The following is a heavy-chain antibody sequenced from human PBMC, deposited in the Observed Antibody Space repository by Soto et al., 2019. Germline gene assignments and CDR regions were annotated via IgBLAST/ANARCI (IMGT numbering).Heavy chain of an antibody. Sequence: QVQLVQSGAEVKKPGSSVKVSCKASGGTFSSYAISWVRQAPGQGLEWMGGIIPIFGTANYAQKFQGRVTITADDSTSTAYMELSSLRSEDTAVYYCASWGLGYCSGGSCPNWFDPWGQGTLVTVSS. CDR1: GGTFSSYA. D-gene: IGHD2-15*01. CDR2: IIPIFGTA. J-gene: IGHJ5*02. CDR3: ASWGLGYCSGGSCPNWFDP. V-gene: IGHV1-69*01.